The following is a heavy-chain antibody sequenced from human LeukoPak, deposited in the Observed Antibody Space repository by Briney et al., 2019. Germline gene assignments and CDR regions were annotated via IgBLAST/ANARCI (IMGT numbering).Heavy chain of an antibody. J-gene: IGHJ5*02. D-gene: IGHD2-15*01. Sequence: SETLSLTCTVPGGSISSYYWSCIRQPPGKGLEWIGYIYTSGSTNYNPSLKSRVTISVDTSKNQFSLKLSSVTAADTAVYYCARHFGYCSGGSCYSGINWFDPWGQGTLVTVSS. CDR3: ARHFGYCSGGSCYSGINWFDP. CDR2: IYTSGST. CDR1: GGSISSYY. V-gene: IGHV4-4*09.